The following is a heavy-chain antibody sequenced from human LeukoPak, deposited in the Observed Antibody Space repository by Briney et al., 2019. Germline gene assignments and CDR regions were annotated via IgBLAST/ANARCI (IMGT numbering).Heavy chain of an antibody. Sequence: TGGSLRLSCAASGFTFSSYWMHWVRQAPGKGLVWVSRINSVGYSITYADSVKGRFTISRDNAKNTLYLQMNSLRAEDTAVYYCARVHGVTPSYWGQGTLVTVSS. CDR3: ARVHGVTPSY. CDR2: INSVGYSI. D-gene: IGHD2-21*02. V-gene: IGHV3-74*03. CDR1: GFTFSSYW. J-gene: IGHJ4*02.